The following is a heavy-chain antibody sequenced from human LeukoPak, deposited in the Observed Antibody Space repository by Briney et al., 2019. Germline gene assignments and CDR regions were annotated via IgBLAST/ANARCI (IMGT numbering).Heavy chain of an antibody. J-gene: IGHJ3*02. CDR3: ATLRYDSSRGRGFDI. D-gene: IGHD3-22*01. CDR1: GGSFSGYY. Sequence: SETLSLTCAVYGGSFSGYYWSWIRQPPGKGLEWIGSIYYSGSTYYNPSLKSRVTISVDTSKNQFSLKLSSVTAADTAVYYCATLRYDSSRGRGFDIWGQGTMVTVSS. V-gene: IGHV4-34*01. CDR2: IYYSGST.